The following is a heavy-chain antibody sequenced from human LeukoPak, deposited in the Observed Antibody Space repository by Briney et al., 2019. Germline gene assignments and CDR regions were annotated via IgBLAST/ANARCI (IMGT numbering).Heavy chain of an antibody. Sequence: PGGSLRLSCAASGFTFNSYNMNWVRQAPGKGREWVSYITRNSDTIDYADSVKGRFTMSRDNANNLLYLQMNSLRAEDTAVYYCARDRYGANTYVPPNYYYYMDVWGKGTTVTVSS. D-gene: IGHD4-17*01. J-gene: IGHJ6*03. V-gene: IGHV3-48*01. CDR1: GFTFNSYN. CDR3: ARDRYGANTYVPPNYYYYMDV. CDR2: ITRNSDTI.